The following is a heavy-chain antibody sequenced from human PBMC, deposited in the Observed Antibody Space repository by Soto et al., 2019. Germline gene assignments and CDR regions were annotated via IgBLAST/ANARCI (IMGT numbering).Heavy chain of an antibody. CDR3: AARGYRYGSFVPTTDY. CDR1: GGTFSTYA. CDR2: IIPIFGSA. V-gene: IGHV1-69*13. D-gene: IGHD5-18*01. J-gene: IGHJ4*02. Sequence: SVKVSCKASGGTFSTYAISWVRQAPGQGLEWMGGIIPIFGSANYAQKFHGRVTIAADGSTSTVYMELINLRSEDTAVYYCAARGYRYGSFVPTTDYWGQRTLVTVSS.